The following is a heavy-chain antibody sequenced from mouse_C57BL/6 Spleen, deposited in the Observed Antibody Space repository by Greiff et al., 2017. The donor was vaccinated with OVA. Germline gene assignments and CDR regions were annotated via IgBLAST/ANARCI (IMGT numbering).Heavy chain of an antibody. CDR2: IDPSDSYT. Sequence: QVQLQQPGAELVRPGTSVKLSCKASGYTFTSYWMRWVKQRPGQGLEWIGVIDPSDSYTNYNQKFKGKATLTVDTSSSTAYMQLSSLTSEDPAVYYCAREDGNYDWFAYWGQGTLVTVSA. CDR3: AREDGNYDWFAY. J-gene: IGHJ3*01. V-gene: IGHV1-59*01. CDR1: GYTFTSYW. D-gene: IGHD2-1*01.